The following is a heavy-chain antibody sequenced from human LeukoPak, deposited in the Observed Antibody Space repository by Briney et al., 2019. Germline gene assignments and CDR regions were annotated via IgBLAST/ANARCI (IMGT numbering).Heavy chain of an antibody. V-gene: IGHV3-30-3*01. CDR2: ISYDGSNK. J-gene: IGHJ4*02. CDR3: ASSQEAYPIVVVVAATLDY. D-gene: IGHD2-15*01. Sequence: GRSLRLSSAASGFTFSIYAMHWVRQAPGKGLEWVAVISYDGSNKYYADSVKGRFTISRDNSKNTLYLQMNSLRAEDTAVYYCASSQEAYPIVVVVAATLDYWGQGTLVTVSS. CDR1: GFTFSIYA.